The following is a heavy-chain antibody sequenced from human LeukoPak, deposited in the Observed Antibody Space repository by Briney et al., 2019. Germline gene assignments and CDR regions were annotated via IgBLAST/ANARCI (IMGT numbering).Heavy chain of an antibody. J-gene: IGHJ4*02. CDR1: GASINSGRYF. V-gene: IGHV4-61*02. CDR3: ARVPVNWGEFDY. Sequence: SETLSLTCTVSGASINSGRYFWSWIRQPAGKGLEWLGRIYTSGSISSNPSLKSRVTISADTSKNQFSLKLSSVTAADTAVYYCARVPVNWGEFDYWGQGTLVTVSS. D-gene: IGHD3-16*01. CDR2: IYTSGSI.